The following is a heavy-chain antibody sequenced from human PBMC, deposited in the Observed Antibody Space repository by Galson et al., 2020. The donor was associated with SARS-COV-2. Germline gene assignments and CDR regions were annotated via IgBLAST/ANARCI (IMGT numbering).Heavy chain of an antibody. Sequence: SETLSLTCAVYGGSFSGYYWSWIRQPPGKGLEWIGEINHSGSTNYNPSLKSRVTISVDTSKNQFSLKLSSVTAADTAVYYCARGWWPEGVVATISLDFDYWGQGTLVTVSS. D-gene: IGHD5-12*01. J-gene: IGHJ4*02. CDR1: GGSFSGYY. CDR3: ARGWWPEGVVATISLDFDY. CDR2: INHSGST. V-gene: IGHV4-34*01.